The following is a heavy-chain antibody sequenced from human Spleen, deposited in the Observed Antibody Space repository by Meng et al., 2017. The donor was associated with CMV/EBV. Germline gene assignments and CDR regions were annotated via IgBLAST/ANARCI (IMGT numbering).Heavy chain of an antibody. CDR3: ARVGSLVPPQDY. CDR2: IYYSGST. Sequence: GSLRLSCTVSGGSISSYYWSWIRQPPGKGLEWIGYIYYSGSTYYNPSLKSRVTISVDTSKNQFSLKLSSVTAADTAVYYCARVGSLVPPQDYWGQGTLVTVSS. J-gene: IGHJ4*02. CDR1: GGSISSYY. V-gene: IGHV4-59*12.